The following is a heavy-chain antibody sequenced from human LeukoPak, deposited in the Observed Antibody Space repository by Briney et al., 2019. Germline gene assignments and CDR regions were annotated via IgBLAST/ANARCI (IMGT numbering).Heavy chain of an antibody. J-gene: IGHJ6*03. CDR2: INHSGST. D-gene: IGHD3-3*01. Sequence: MPSETLSLTCAVYGGSFSGYHWSWIRQPPGKGLEWIGEINHSGSTNYNPSLKSRVTISVDTSKNQFSLKLSSVTAADTAVYYCARGPTYYDLWSGYYGDYYYYMDVWGKGTTVIVSS. CDR1: GGSFSGYH. V-gene: IGHV4-34*01. CDR3: ARGPTYYDLWSGYYGDYYYYMDV.